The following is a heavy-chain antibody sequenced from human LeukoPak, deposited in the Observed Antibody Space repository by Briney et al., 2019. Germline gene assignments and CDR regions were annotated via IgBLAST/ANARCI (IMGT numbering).Heavy chain of an antibody. CDR2: IYSSGST. CDR3: ARVFDSGSQAYFYYMDV. V-gene: IGHV4-59*01. D-gene: IGHD3-10*01. Sequence: PSKTLSLTCTVSGGSISSYYWSWIRQPPGKGLEWIGYIYSSGSTNYNPSLKSRVTMSVDTSKNQFSLKVSSVTAADTAVYYCARVFDSGSQAYFYYMDVWGKGTTVTISS. CDR1: GGSISSYY. J-gene: IGHJ6*03.